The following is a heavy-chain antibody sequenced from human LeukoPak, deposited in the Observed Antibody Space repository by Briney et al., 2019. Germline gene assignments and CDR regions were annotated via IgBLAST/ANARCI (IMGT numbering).Heavy chain of an antibody. Sequence: ASVKVSCKASEYTFTTYAIHWVRQAPGQRLEWMGWSNAGDGDTKYSQEFQGRVTITRDTSASTAYMELSSLRSEDMAVYYCASSEGYWGQGTLVTVSS. V-gene: IGHV1-3*02. CDR1: EYTFTTYA. CDR2: SNAGDGDT. CDR3: ASSEGY. J-gene: IGHJ4*02.